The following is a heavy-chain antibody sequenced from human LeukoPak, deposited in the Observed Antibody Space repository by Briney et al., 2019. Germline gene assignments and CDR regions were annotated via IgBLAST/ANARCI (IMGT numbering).Heavy chain of an antibody. V-gene: IGHV3-23*01. CDR1: GFTFSSYA. CDR3: AKDDSIFGVVVGRFDY. J-gene: IGHJ4*02. D-gene: IGHD3-3*01. CDR2: ISGSGGST. Sequence: GGSLRLSCAASGFTFSSYAMSWVRQAPGKGLEWVSAISGSGGSTYYADSVEGRFTISRDNSKNTLYLQMNSLRAEDTAVYFCAKDDSIFGVVVGRFDYWGQGTLVTVSS.